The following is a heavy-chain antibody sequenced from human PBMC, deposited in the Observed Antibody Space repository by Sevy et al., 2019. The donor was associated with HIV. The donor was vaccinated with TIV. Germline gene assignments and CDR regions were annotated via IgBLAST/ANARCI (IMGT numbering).Heavy chain of an antibody. Sequence: GGSLRLSCAASGFTFSSYAMSWVRQAPGKGLECVSAISGSGGSTYYADSVKGRFTISRDNSKNTLYLQMNSLRAEDTAVYYCAKGYHDYVWGSYRAPFDYWGQGTLVTVSS. CDR2: ISGSGGST. D-gene: IGHD3-16*02. CDR3: AKGYHDYVWGSYRAPFDY. CDR1: GFTFSSYA. V-gene: IGHV3-23*01. J-gene: IGHJ4*02.